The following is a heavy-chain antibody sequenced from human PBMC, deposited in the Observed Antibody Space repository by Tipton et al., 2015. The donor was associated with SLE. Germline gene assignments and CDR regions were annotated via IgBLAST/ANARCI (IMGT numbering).Heavy chain of an antibody. CDR2: ITDNSGTI. D-gene: IGHD6-19*01. J-gene: IGHJ1*01. V-gene: IGHV3-48*01. CDR3: AKDREQWLRGYFQH. Sequence: GSLRLSCATSGFSFSTYSMLWVRQAPGKGPEWVSFITDNSGTIYYADSVKGRFTVSRDNAKNTLYLQMNNLRAEDTAVYYCAKDREQWLRGYFQHWGQGTLVTVSS. CDR1: GFSFSTYS.